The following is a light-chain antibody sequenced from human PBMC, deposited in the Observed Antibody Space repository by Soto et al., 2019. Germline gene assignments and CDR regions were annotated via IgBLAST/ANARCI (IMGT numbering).Light chain of an antibody. V-gene: IGKV3-20*01. CDR1: QSVSSSY. CDR3: LHYNDWPRWT. J-gene: IGKJ1*01. CDR2: GAS. Sequence: EIVLTQSPGTLSLSPGERATLSCRASQSVSSSYLAWYQQKPGQAPRLLIYGASSRATGIPDRFSGIGSGTEFTLTISSLQSEDFTVYYCLHYNDWPRWTFGQGTKVDIK.